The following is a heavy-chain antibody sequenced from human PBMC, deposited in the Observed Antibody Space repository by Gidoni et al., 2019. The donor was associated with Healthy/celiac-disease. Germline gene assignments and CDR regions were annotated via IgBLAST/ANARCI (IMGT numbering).Heavy chain of an antibody. Sequence: EVQLVESGGGLILPGGSLRLSCAACGFTVSSNYMSWVRQAPGQGLEWVSVSYSGGSTYYADSVKGRVTISRDNSKNTLYLQMNSLRAEDTAVYYCARDEIPNYGGNEGFDIWGQGTMVTVSS. D-gene: IGHD4-17*01. CDR1: GFTVSSNY. CDR2: SYSGGST. V-gene: IGHV3-53*01. CDR3: ARDEIPNYGGNEGFDI. J-gene: IGHJ3*02.